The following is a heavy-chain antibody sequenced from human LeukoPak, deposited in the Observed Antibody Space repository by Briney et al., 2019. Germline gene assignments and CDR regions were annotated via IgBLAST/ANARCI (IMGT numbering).Heavy chain of an antibody. J-gene: IGHJ4*02. D-gene: IGHD5-18*01. V-gene: IGHV3-48*04. CDR2: ISSSSGTI. Sequence: GGSLRLSCAASGFTFSSYSMNWVRQAPGKGLEWVSYISSSSGTIYYADSVKGRFTISRDNAKSSLYLQMNSLRAEDTAVYYCASEGGRYTWIQVIDWGQGTLVTVSS. CDR1: GFTFSSYS. CDR3: ASEGGRYTWIQVID.